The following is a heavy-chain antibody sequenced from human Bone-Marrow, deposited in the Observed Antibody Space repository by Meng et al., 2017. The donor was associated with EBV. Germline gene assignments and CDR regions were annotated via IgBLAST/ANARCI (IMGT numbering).Heavy chain of an antibody. V-gene: IGHV3-11*01. CDR3: ARSRDYGDY. D-gene: IGHD2-2*01. J-gene: IGHJ4*02. Sequence: QVQLQEAGPGLVKPSQTPSLTCAASGFTFSDYYMSWIRQAPGKGLEWVSYISSSGSTIYYADSVKGRFTISRDNAKNSLYLQMDSLRAEDTAVYYCARSRDYGDYWGQGTLVTVSS. CDR2: ISSSGSTI. CDR1: GFTFSDYY.